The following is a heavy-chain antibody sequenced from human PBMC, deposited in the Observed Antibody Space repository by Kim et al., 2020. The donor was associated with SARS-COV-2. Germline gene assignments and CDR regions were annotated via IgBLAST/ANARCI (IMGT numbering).Heavy chain of an antibody. CDR2: IYYSGST. V-gene: IGHV4-59*08. CDR1: GGSISSHY. Sequence: SETLSLTCSVSGGSISSHYWSWIRQPPGKGLEWIGYIYYSGSTNYNPSLKSRVTISVDTSKNQFSLRLSSVTAADTAVYYCARLMNWNSFDYWGQGTLVTVSS. J-gene: IGHJ4*02. D-gene: IGHD1-1*01. CDR3: ARLMNWNSFDY.